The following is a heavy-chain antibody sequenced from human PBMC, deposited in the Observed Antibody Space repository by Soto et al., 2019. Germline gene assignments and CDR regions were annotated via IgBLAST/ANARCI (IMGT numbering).Heavy chain of an antibody. CDR1: GGSISSYY. J-gene: IGHJ6*02. CDR3: AREGXSSTSWYPPYYYYGMDV. V-gene: IGHV4-59*01. Sequence: SETLSLTCTVSGGSISSYYWSWIRQPPGKGLEWIGYIYYSGSTNYNPSLKSRVTISVDTSKNQFSLKLSSVTAADTAVYYCAREGXSSTSWYPPYYYYGMDVWGQGTTVTVSS. CDR2: IYYSGST. D-gene: IGHD2-2*01.